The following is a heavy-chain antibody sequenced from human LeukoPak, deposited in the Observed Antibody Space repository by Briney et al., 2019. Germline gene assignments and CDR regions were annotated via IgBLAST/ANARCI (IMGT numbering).Heavy chain of an antibody. CDR1: GFIFSSYA. CDR2: ISGSADIT. V-gene: IGHV3-23*01. D-gene: IGHD3-10*01. J-gene: IGHJ4*02. CDR3: AKDLYYFGSGSHDY. Sequence: GGSLRLSCAASGFIFSSYAMSWVRQAPGKGLEWVSGISGSADITDYADSVKGRFTISRDNSKNTLYLQMDSLRAEDTAVYYCAKDLYYFGSGSHDYWGQGTLVTVSS.